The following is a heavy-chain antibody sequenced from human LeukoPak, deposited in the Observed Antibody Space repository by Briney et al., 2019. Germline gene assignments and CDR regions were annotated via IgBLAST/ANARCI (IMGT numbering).Heavy chain of an antibody. V-gene: IGHV4-34*01. D-gene: IGHD6-13*01. Sequence: KPSETLSLTCAVYGGSFSGYYWSWIRQPPGKGLEWIGEINHSGSTNYNPSLKSRVTISVDTSKNQFSLKLSSVTAADTAVYYCAGGVAAAGTAPLYSGSAFLWHYFDYWGQGTLVTVSS. CDR3: AGGVAAAGTAPLYSGSAFLWHYFDY. CDR1: GGSFSGYY. J-gene: IGHJ4*02. CDR2: INHSGST.